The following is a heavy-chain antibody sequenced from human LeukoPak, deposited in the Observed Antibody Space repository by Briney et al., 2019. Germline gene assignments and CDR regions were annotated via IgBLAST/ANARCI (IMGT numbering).Heavy chain of an antibody. CDR2: ISGSGGST. CDR3: ARASFQRWLQLGGD. CDR1: GFTFSSYA. D-gene: IGHD5-24*01. V-gene: IGHV3-23*01. J-gene: IGHJ4*02. Sequence: PGGSLRLSCAASGFTFSSYAMSWVRQAPGKGLEWVSAISGSGGSTYYADSVKGRFTISRDNAKNSLYLQMNSLRDEDTAVYYCARASFQRWLQLGGDWGQGTLVTVSS.